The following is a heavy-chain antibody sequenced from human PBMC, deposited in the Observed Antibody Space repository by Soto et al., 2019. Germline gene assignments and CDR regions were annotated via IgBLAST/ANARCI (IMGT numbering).Heavy chain of an antibody. CDR2: ISHSGST. D-gene: IGHD3-10*01. V-gene: IGHV4-59*01. CDR1: GGSITFDY. J-gene: IGHJ4*02. CDR3: ARVREGGSELYYFDY. Sequence: QVLLQESGPGLVKPSETLSLTCTVSGGSITFDYWSWIRQPPGKGLEWIGYISHSGSTNYNPSLKSRVSISVDTSRSQFSLRLSSVTAADTAVYYCARVREGGSELYYFDYWGPGTLVTVSS.